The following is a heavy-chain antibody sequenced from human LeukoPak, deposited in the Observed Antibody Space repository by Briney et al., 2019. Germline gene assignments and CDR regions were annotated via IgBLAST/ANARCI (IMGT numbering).Heavy chain of an antibody. CDR3: AREVDMAATFFDY. CDR2: ISGSGGTT. J-gene: IGHJ4*02. D-gene: IGHD5-24*01. V-gene: IGHV3-23*01. CDR1: GFTFTSYA. Sequence: GGSLRLSCAASGFTFTSYAMSWVRQAPGKGLEWVSTISGSGGTTYYADSVKGRFTLSRDNSKNTLYLQMNSLRVEDTAVYYCAREVDMAATFFDYWGQGTLVTVSS.